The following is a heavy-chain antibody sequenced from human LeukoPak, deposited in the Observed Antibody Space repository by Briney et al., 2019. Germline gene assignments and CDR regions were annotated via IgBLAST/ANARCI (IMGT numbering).Heavy chain of an antibody. CDR2: IRSKAYGGTT. CDR1: GFTFGDYA. Sequence: GGSLRLSCTASGFTFGDYAMSWVRQAPGKGLEWVGFIRSKAYGGTTEYAASVKGRFTISRDDSKSIAYLQMNSLKTEDTAVYYCTRGSEEKYSSSWYALLIYYYYGMDVWGQGTTVTVSS. J-gene: IGHJ6*02. CDR3: TRGSEEKYSSSWYALLIYYYYGMDV. D-gene: IGHD6-13*01. V-gene: IGHV3-49*04.